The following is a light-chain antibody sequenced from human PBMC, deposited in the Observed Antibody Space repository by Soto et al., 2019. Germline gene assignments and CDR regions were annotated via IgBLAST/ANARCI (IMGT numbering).Light chain of an antibody. CDR1: QSIGKW. Sequence: IQMTQSPSILSASVGDGVTITCRASQSIGKWLAWYQQKPGKAPKVLIYDASTLESGVPSRFSGGRSGTEFTLSISSLQPDDFATYYCQHYNGHFGGGTKVDIK. J-gene: IGKJ4*01. V-gene: IGKV1-5*01. CDR2: DAS. CDR3: QHYNGH.